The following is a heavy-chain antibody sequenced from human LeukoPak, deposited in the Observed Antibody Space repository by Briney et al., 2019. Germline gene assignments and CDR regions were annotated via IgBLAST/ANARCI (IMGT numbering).Heavy chain of an antibody. Sequence: GGSVKVSFKASGYTFTSYGISWVRQAPGQGVEWMGWISAYNGNTNYAQKLQGRVTMTTDTSTSTAYMELRSLRSDDTAVYYCARVREGGSQSMDVWGKGTTVTVSS. J-gene: IGHJ6*03. D-gene: IGHD3-10*01. CDR1: GYTFTSYG. V-gene: IGHV1-18*01. CDR3: ARVREGGSQSMDV. CDR2: ISAYNGNT.